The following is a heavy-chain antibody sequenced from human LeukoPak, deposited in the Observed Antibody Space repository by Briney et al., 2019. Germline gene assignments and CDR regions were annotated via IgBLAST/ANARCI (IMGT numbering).Heavy chain of an antibody. CDR1: GGSFSGYY. CDR2: INHSGST. CDR3: VAATLFSWGFDP. Sequence: SETLSLTCAVYGGSFSGYYWSWIRQPPGKGLEWIGEINHSGSTNYNPSLKSRVTISVDTSKNQFSLKLSSVTAADTAVYYCVAATLFSWGFDPWGQGTLVTVSS. J-gene: IGHJ5*02. D-gene: IGHD2-15*01. V-gene: IGHV4-34*01.